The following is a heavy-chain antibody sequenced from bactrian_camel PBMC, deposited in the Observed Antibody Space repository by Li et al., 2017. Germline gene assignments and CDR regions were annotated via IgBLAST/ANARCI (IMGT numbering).Heavy chain of an antibody. CDR3: AASNVGMVYSRCGSDKFAF. J-gene: IGHJ6*01. V-gene: IGHV3S53*01. CDR2: ITTDGRT. D-gene: IGHD1*01. CDR1: GFTYSSNC. Sequence: HVQLVESGGGLVQPGGSLRLSCAASGFTYSSNCLGWFRQAPGKQREWISSITTDGRTSYSDSVKNRFAIAKDNGAHTLHLQMNNLKPEDTAMYYCAASNVGMVYSRCGSDKFAFWGQGTQVT.